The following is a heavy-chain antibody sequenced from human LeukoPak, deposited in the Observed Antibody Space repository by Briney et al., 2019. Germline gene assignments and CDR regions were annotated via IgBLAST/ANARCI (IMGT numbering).Heavy chain of an antibody. J-gene: IGHJ5*02. CDR1: GGSISSSSYY. CDR3: ARHELGIVGATKVNWFDP. V-gene: IGHV4-39*01. CDR2: IYYSGST. D-gene: IGHD1-26*01. Sequence: SETLSLTCTVSGGSISSSSYYWGWIRQPPGKGLEWIGSIYYSGSTYYNPSLKSRVTISVDTSKNQFSLKLSSVTAADTAVYYCARHELGIVGATKVNWFDPGGQGTLVTVSS.